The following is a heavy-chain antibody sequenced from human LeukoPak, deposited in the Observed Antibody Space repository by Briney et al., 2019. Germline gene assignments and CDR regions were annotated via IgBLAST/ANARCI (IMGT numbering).Heavy chain of an antibody. CDR1: GGSMNDYY. J-gene: IGHJ4*02. D-gene: IGHD2-15*01. CDR3: ARLYCRGGNCYSCFDS. V-gene: IGHV4-4*07. Sequence: SETLSLTCTVSGGSMNDYYWYWIRQPAGKGLECIGRIYSNGATNYNPSLKSRITMSVDTSKNQFSLTLNSVTAADTAVFYCARLYCRGGNCYSCFDSWGRGTLVTVSS. CDR2: IYSNGAT.